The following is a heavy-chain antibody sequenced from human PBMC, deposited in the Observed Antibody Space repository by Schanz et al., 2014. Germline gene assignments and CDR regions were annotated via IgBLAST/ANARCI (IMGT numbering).Heavy chain of an antibody. J-gene: IGHJ4*02. CDR3: ARGGPAYYFDD. Sequence: EVQLLESGGGLVQPGGSLRLSCAASGFVFGDYYMTWIRQAPGKGLEWVSLISDSGDTAYYADSVKGRFTISRDNSKNTLYLQMNSLRAEDTAVYYCARGGPAYYFDDWGQGTLVTVSS. CDR1: GFVFGDYY. V-gene: IGHV3-23*01. CDR2: ISDSGDTA.